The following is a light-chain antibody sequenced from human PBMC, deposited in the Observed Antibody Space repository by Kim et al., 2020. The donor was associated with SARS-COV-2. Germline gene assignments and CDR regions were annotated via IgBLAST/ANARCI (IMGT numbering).Light chain of an antibody. CDR3: KQYSNYPFT. Sequence: SVPGGNRVNNTRRASQNIRSWWAGYQEKTGKAPKLLMYDVYSLERGVTSRFSGSGSGTEFTLNIHSRQPDDFATYYCKQYSNYPFTLGKGTKLEI. CDR2: DVY. J-gene: IGKJ2*01. V-gene: IGKV1-5*01. CDR1: QNIRSW.